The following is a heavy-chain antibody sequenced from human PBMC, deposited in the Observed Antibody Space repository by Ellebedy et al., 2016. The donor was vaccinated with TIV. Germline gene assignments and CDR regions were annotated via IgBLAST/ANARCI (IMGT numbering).Heavy chain of an antibody. D-gene: IGHD2-21*02. J-gene: IGHJ4*02. Sequence: AASVKVSCKASGYTFTGYYIHWVRQAPGQGREWMGWINPKNGGTNYAQKFQGRVTMTRDTSISTAYMELSWLRSDDTAVYYCARDGACGGDCYGDNYWGQGSLVTVSS. CDR2: INPKNGGT. V-gene: IGHV1-2*02. CDR3: ARDGACGGDCYGDNY. CDR1: GYTFTGYY.